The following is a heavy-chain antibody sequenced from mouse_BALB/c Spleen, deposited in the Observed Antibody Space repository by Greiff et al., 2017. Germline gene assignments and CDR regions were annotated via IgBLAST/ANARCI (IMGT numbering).Heavy chain of an antibody. V-gene: IGHV1-15*01. CDR2: IDPETGGT. CDR3: TRDYYGYWFAY. J-gene: IGHJ3*01. CDR1: GYTFTDYE. Sequence: QVQLQQSGSELVRPGASVTLSCKASGYTFTDYEMHWVKQTPVHGLEWIGAIDPETGGTAYTQKFKGKATLTADKSSSTAYMELRSLTSEDSAVYYCTRDYYGYWFAYWGQGTLVTVSA. D-gene: IGHD1-2*01.